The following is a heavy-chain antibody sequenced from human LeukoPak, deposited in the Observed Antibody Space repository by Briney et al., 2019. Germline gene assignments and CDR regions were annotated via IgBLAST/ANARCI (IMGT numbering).Heavy chain of an antibody. D-gene: IGHD3-22*01. J-gene: IGHJ4*02. CDR2: IIPIFGTA. CDR3: ASEANNYYYDSSGYIFDY. Sequence: AVKVSCKASGGTFSSYAISWVRQAPGQGLEWMGRIIPIFGTANYAQKFQGRVTITTDESTSTAYMELSSLRSEDTAVYYCASEANNYYYDSSGYIFDYWGQGTLVTVSS. V-gene: IGHV1-69*05. CDR1: GGTFSSYA.